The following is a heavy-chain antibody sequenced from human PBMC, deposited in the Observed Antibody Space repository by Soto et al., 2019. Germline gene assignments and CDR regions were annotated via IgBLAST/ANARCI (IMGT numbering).Heavy chain of an antibody. D-gene: IGHD3-3*01. CDR3: ARRGFWSGFT. CDR2: IYYSGSI. Sequence: SETLSLTCTVSGDSINSGDFYWSWIRQPPGKGLQFIGYIYYSGSIHYDPSLNGRVTISVDTSKNQFSLKVTSVTAADTAVYYCARRGFWSGFTWGQGTLVTVSS. J-gene: IGHJ5*02. CDR1: GDSINSGDFY. V-gene: IGHV4-30-4*01.